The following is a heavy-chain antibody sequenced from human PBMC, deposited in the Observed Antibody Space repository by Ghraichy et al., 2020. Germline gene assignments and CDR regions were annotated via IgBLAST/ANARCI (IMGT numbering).Heavy chain of an antibody. D-gene: IGHD2-2*01. CDR3: TTDPFCGTSCPNYYYYGMDV. V-gene: IGHV3-15*01. J-gene: IGHJ6*02. CDR1: GFTFSNAW. Sequence: GGSLRLSCAASGFTFSNAWMSWVRQAPGKGLEWVGRIKSKTDGGTTDYAAPVKGRFTISRDDSKNTLYLQMNSLKTEDTAVYYCTTDPFCGTSCPNYYYYGMDVWGQGTTVTVSS. CDR2: IKSKTDGGTT.